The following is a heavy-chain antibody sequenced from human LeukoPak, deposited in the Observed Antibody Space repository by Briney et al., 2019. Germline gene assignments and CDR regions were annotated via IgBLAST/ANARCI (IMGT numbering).Heavy chain of an antibody. D-gene: IGHD2-2*01. CDR1: GGTFISYA. J-gene: IGHJ4*02. CDR2: IIPIFGTA. V-gene: IGHV1-69*13. Sequence: ASVKVSFKASGGTFISYAISWVRQAPGQGLEWMGGIIPIFGTANYAQKFQGRVTITADESTSTAYMELSSLRAGDTAVYYCARYTSWFVYWGQGTLVTVSS. CDR3: ARYTSWFVY.